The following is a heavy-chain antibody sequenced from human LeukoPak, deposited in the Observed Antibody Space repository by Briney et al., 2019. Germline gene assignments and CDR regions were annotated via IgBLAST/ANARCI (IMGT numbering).Heavy chain of an antibody. CDR3: TTDGVEMATIVDY. V-gene: IGHV3-15*01. CDR2: IKSKTDGGTT. J-gene: IGHJ4*02. Sequence: GGSLRLSCAASGFTFSNAWMSWVRQARGKGLEWVGRIKSKTDGGTTDYAAPVKGRFTISRDDSKNTLYLQMNSLKTEDTAVYYCTTDGVEMATIVDYWGQGTLVTVSS. CDR1: GFTFSNAW. D-gene: IGHD5-24*01.